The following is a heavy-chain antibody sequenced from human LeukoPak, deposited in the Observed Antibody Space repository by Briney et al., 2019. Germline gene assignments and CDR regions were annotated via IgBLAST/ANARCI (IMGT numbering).Heavy chain of an antibody. V-gene: IGHV4-34*01. CDR3: ARGRGYCSSTSCYIGTTYYCYMDV. Sequence: SETLSLTCAVYGGSFSGYYWSWVRQPPGKGLEWIGEIYHSGSTNYNPSLKSRVSISVDTSKNQFSLKLSSVTAADTAVYYCARGRGYCSSTSCYIGTTYYCYMDVWGKGTTITVSS. D-gene: IGHD2-2*02. CDR2: IYHSGST. CDR1: GGSFSGYY. J-gene: IGHJ6*03.